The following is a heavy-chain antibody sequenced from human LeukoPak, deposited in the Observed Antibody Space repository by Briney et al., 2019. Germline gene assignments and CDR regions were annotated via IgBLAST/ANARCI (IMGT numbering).Heavy chain of an antibody. V-gene: IGHV4-38-2*02. CDR3: VKGDGYSYS. D-gene: IGHD4-17*01. CDR1: GSSISSGYY. CDR2: IYHSGST. Sequence: SETLSLTCTVSGSSISSGYYWGWIRQPPGKGLEWIGSIYHSGSTYYNPSLRSRVTMSVDTSKNQFSLKLNSVTAADTAVYFCVKGDGYSYSWGQGALVTVSS. J-gene: IGHJ5*02.